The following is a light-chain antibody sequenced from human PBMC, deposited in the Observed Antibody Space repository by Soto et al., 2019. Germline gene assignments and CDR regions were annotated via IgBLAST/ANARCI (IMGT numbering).Light chain of an antibody. CDR1: NSNIGAGYD. Sequence: QSVLTQPPSVSGAPGQRVTISCTGSNSNIGAGYDVHWYLQLPGTAPKLLVYTNNNRPSGVPDRFSGSKSGTSASLAITGLQAEDEADYYCQPYDSRLSAYVFGTGTKVTVL. CDR2: TNN. V-gene: IGLV1-40*01. J-gene: IGLJ1*01. CDR3: QPYDSRLSAYV.